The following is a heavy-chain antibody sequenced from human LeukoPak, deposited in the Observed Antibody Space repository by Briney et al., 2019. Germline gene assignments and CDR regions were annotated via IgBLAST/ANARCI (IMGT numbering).Heavy chain of an antibody. J-gene: IGHJ4*02. D-gene: IGHD3-22*01. V-gene: IGHV3-21*01. CDR3: ARDLYRIVVVPHYFDY. CDR1: GFTFSSYS. Sequence: GGSLRLSCAASGFTFSSYSMNWVRQAPGKGLEWVSSISSSSSYIYYADSVKGRFTISRDNAKNSLYLQMNSLRAEDTAVYYCARDLYRIVVVPHYFDYWGQGTLVTVSS. CDR2: ISSSSSYI.